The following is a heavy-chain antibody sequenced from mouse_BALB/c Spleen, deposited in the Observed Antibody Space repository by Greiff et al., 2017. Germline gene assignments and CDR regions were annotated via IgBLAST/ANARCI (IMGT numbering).Heavy chain of an antibody. CDR3: ARRDGNYEGDYAMDY. Sequence: VQLQQSGPGLVKPSQSLSLTCTVTGYSITSDYAWNWIRQFPGNKLEWMGYISYSGSTSYNPSLKSRISITRDTSKNQFFLQLNSVTTEDTATYYCARRDGNYEGDYAMDYWGQGTSVTVSS. CDR1: GYSITSDYA. J-gene: IGHJ4*01. V-gene: IGHV3-2*02. D-gene: IGHD2-1*01. CDR2: ISYSGST.